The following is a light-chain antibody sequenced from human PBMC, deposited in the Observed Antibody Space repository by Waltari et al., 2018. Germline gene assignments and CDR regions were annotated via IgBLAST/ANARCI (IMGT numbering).Light chain of an antibody. V-gene: IGKV1-39*01. CDR3: QQSYSTPLT. Sequence: DIQMTQSPSSLSASVGDRVTITCRASQTINSYLNWYQQKPGQAPKLLIYAASSLQSGVPSRFSGSGFGTHFTLTISSLQPEDFATYYCQQSYSTPLTFGPGTKVDIK. CDR1: QTINSY. J-gene: IGKJ3*01. CDR2: AAS.